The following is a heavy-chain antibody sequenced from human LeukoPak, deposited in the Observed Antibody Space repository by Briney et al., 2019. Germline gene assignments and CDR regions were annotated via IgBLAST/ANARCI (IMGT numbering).Heavy chain of an antibody. J-gene: IGHJ4*02. CDR3: AKAPRRGVGYCSSTSCYSGGYFDY. Sequence: GGSLRLSCAASGFTVSSNYMSWVRQAPGKGLEWVSVIYSGGSTYYADSVKGRFTISRDNSKNTLYLQMNSLRAEDTAVYYCAKAPRRGVGYCSSTSCYSGGYFDYWGQGTLVTVSS. D-gene: IGHD2-2*02. V-gene: IGHV3-66*01. CDR1: GFTVSSNY. CDR2: IYSGGST.